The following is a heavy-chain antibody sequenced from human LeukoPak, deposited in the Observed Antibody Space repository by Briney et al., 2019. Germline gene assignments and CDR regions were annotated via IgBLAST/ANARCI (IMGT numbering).Heavy chain of an antibody. J-gene: IGHJ3*02. CDR3: AKDRLSYLELRYFDWLGGGSDAFDI. V-gene: IGHV3-23*01. CDR2: ISGSGGST. CDR1: GFTFSSYA. D-gene: IGHD3-9*01. Sequence: GGSLRLSCAASGFTFSSYAMSWVRQAPGKGLEWVSAISGSGGSTYYADSVKGRFTISRDNSKNTLYLQMNSLRAEDTAVYYCAKDRLSYLELRYFDWLGGGSDAFDIWGQGTMVTVSS.